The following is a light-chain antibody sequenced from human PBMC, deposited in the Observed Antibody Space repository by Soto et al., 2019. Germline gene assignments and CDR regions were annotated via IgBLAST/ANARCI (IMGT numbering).Light chain of an antibody. CDR3: SSYTNTSPLVL. CDR1: SGDVGGYNF. J-gene: IGLJ2*01. Sequence: QSVLTQPASVSGSPGQSITISCTGTSGDVGGYNFVSWYQQHPGKAPKLIIYEVSNRPSGVSNRFSGSKSGNSASLTISGLQPEDEADYYCSSYTNTSPLVLFGGGTKVTV. V-gene: IGLV2-14*01. CDR2: EVS.